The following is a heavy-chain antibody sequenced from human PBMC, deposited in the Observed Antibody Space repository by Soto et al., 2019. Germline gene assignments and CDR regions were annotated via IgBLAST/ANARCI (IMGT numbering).Heavy chain of an antibody. V-gene: IGHV5-51*01. CDR2: IYPRDSEV. CDR1: GYGFTGFW. J-gene: IGHJ6*02. Sequence: EVQLVQSGAEVRKPGDSLKISCKTSGYGFTGFWIGWVRQMPGKGLEWMGIIYPRDSEVKYGPSFQGHVPISVDTSIDTAYLQWTRMNISDTAIYSCAGHLEVPFHGRVTFYYGLDVWGQGTTVTVSS. CDR3: AGHLEVPFHGRVTFYYGLDV.